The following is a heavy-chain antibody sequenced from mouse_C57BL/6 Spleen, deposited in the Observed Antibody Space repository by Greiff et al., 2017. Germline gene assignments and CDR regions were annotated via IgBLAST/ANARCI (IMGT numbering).Heavy chain of an antibody. Sequence: QVQLQQSGAELARPGASVKLSCKASGYTFTSYGISWVKQRTGQGLEWIGEIYPRSGNTYYNEKFKGKATLTADKSSSTAYMELRSLTSEDSAVYFCARSGHGSSYPFDYWGQGTTLTVSS. CDR2: IYPRSGNT. CDR3: ARSGHGSSYPFDY. J-gene: IGHJ2*01. CDR1: GYTFTSYG. V-gene: IGHV1-81*01. D-gene: IGHD1-1*01.